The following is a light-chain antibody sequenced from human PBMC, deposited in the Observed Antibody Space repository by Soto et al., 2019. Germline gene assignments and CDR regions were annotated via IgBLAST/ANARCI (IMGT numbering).Light chain of an antibody. CDR2: GAS. J-gene: IGKJ4*01. Sequence: EIVLTQSPATLSLSPGERATLSCRASQRVSNDFAWYQQKHDQAHRXIIYGASTRATGVPARFSGSWSGTEGTITISSLQSEDFSLYDCQQYNHWPLTSGGGTKVDIK. CDR1: QRVSND. V-gene: IGKV3-15*01. CDR3: QQYNHWPLT.